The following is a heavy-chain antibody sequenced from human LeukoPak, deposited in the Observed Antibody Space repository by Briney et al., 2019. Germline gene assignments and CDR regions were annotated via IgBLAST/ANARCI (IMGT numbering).Heavy chain of an antibody. CDR1: GFTFSSYW. CDR3: ARDMHSGGWTTFDY. CDR2: IKQDGSQK. D-gene: IGHD6-19*01. J-gene: IGHJ4*02. Sequence: GGSLRLSCAASGFTFSSYWMSWVRQAPGKGLEWVANIKQDGSQKYYVDSVKGRFTISRDNAKNSLYLQMNSLRAEDTAVYYCARDMHSGGWTTFDYWGQGTLVTVSS. V-gene: IGHV3-7*01.